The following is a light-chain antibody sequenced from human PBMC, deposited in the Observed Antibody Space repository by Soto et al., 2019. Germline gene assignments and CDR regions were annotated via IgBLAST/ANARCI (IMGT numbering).Light chain of an antibody. V-gene: IGLV2-18*01. Sequence: QSVLTQPPSVSGSPGQSVTISCTGTSSDVGSNDRVSWYQQPPGAAPKLMIYEVTNRPSGVPDRFSGSKSGNTASLTISGLQAEDEADYYCTLYTRSTTMVFGTGTKVTVL. J-gene: IGLJ1*01. CDR1: SSDVGSNDR. CDR2: EVT. CDR3: TLYTRSTTMV.